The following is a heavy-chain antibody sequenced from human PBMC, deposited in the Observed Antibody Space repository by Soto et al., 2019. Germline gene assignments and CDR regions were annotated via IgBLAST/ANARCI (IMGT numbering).Heavy chain of an antibody. D-gene: IGHD3-10*01. Sequence: QVQLQESGPGLVKPSETLSLTCTVSGGSMSSYYWSWIRQPPGKGLEWIAYINYSGSTNYNPSLKRRVIISVDMSKTQFSLNLSSVTAADTAVYYCASEGGFGELSHWYFDLWGRGTLVTVSS. CDR3: ASEGGFGELSHWYFDL. CDR2: INYSGST. J-gene: IGHJ2*01. V-gene: IGHV4-59*01. CDR1: GGSMSSYY.